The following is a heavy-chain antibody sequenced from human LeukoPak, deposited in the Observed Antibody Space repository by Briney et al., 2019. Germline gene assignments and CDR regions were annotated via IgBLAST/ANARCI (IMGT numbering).Heavy chain of an antibody. CDR3: AKRDTIGWYQGGGWFDP. CDR1: GFTVSNNH. J-gene: IGHJ5*02. CDR2: IHSADTT. V-gene: IGHV3-53*01. Sequence: PGGSLRLSCAASGFTVSNNHMNWVRQAPGKGLEWVSVIHSADTTYYADSVKGRFTISRDNSKNTLYLQMNSLRAEDTAVYYCAKRDTIGWYQGGGWFDPWGQGTLVTVSS. D-gene: IGHD6-19*01.